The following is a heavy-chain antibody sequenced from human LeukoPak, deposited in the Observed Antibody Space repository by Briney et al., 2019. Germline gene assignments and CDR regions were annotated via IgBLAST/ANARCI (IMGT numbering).Heavy chain of an antibody. CDR2: ISGSGGST. V-gene: IGHV3-23*01. D-gene: IGHD3-16*01. CDR1: GFTFSSYA. Sequence: GGSLRLSCAASGFTFSSYAMSWVRQAPGKGLEWVSAISGSGGSTCYADSVKGRFTISRDNSKNTLYLQMNSLRAEDTAVYYCAKGYGQRGIFDYWGQGTLVTVSS. J-gene: IGHJ4*02. CDR3: AKGYGQRGIFDY.